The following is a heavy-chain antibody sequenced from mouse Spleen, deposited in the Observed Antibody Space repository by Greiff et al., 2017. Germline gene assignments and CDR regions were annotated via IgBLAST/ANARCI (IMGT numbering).Heavy chain of an antibody. J-gene: IGHJ2*01. CDR1: GFTFTDYY. CDR2: IRNKANGYTT. Sequence: EVKLVESGGGLVQPGGSLRLSCATSGFTFTDYYMSWVRQPPGKALEWLGFIRNKANGYTTEYSASVKGRFTISRDNSQSILYLQMNTLRAEDSATYYCARDIPHLYWGQGTTLTVSS. V-gene: IGHV7-3*02. CDR3: ARDIPHLY.